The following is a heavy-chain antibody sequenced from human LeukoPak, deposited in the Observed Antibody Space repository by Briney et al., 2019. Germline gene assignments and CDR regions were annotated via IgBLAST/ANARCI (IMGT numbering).Heavy chain of an antibody. V-gene: IGHV3-30*03. D-gene: IGHD3-3*01. CDR1: GYTFTGYR. CDR2: ISNDGSRK. J-gene: IGHJ4*02. Sequence: SCKASGYTFTGYRMHWVRQAPGKGLEWVAIISNDGSRKYYAHSVEGRFTISRDNSKNTLYLQMDSLRAEDTAVYYCARDRAWNYFDYWGQGTLVTVSS. CDR3: ARDRAWNYFDY.